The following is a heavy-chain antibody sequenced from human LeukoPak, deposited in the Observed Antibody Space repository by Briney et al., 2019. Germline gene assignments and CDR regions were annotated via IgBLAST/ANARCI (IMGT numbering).Heavy chain of an antibody. J-gene: IGHJ3*02. CDR3: AAIQRDHAFDI. D-gene: IGHD6-25*01. Sequence: SETLSLTCAVYGGSFSGYYWSWIRQPPGKGLEWIGEINQSGSTNYNPSLKSRVTISVDTSKNQFSLKLNSMTAADTAVYYCAAIQRDHAFDIWGQGTVVTVSS. CDR2: INQSGST. CDR1: GGSFSGYY. V-gene: IGHV4-34*01.